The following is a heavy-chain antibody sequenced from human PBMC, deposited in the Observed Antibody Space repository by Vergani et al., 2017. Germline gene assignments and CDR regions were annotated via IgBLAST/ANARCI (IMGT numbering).Heavy chain of an antibody. CDR2: IYTSGST. Sequence: QVQLQESGPGLVKPSETLSLTCTVSGGSISSYYWSWIRQPAGKGLEYIGRIYTSGSTDYNASLKSRVTMSVDTSKNQFSLKLSSVTAADTAVYYCARGAVTTRRARTWFDPWGQGTLVTVSS. J-gene: IGHJ5*02. CDR1: GGSISSYY. V-gene: IGHV4-4*07. CDR3: ARGAVTTRRARTWFDP. D-gene: IGHD4-17*01.